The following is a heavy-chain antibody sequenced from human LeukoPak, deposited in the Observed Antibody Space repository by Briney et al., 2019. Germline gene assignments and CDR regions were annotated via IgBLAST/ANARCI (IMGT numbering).Heavy chain of an antibody. D-gene: IGHD2-2*01. J-gene: IGHJ4*02. CDR2: ISSSGSTI. Sequence: GGSLRLSCAASGFTFSSYSMNWVRQAPGKGLEWVSYISSSGSTIYYADSVKGRFTISRDNAKNSLYLQMNSLRAEDTAVYYCARGCSSTSCYSYWGQGTLVTVSS. V-gene: IGHV3-48*04. CDR3: ARGCSSTSCYSY. CDR1: GFTFSSYS.